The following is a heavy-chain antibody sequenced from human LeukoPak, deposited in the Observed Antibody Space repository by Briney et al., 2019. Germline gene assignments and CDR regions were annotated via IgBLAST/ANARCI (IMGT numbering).Heavy chain of an antibody. Sequence: AAVKDSCKASGHTLTSQVICGVRPAPGQGLEWMGWISGYNDNTSYAEKVQDRVTMTIDTSRSTVYMELRSLTSDDTAVYYCARESPSGYYFLWGQGTLVTVSS. V-gene: IGHV1-18*01. CDR2: ISGYNDNT. CDR3: ARESPSGYYFL. CDR1: GHTLTSQV. J-gene: IGHJ4*02. D-gene: IGHD3-22*01.